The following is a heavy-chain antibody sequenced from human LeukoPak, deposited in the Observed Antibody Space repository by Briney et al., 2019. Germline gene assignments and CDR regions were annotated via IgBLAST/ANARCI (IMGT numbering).Heavy chain of an antibody. Sequence: SETLSLTCSVSGGSISSLYWSWIRQPPGKGLEWIGYIYYTGSTNYNPSLKSRVTMFVDMYKNQFSLRLSSVTAADTAVYYCARHRAYSSSSPFDYWGQGTLVTVSS. J-gene: IGHJ4*02. D-gene: IGHD6-6*01. CDR3: ARHRAYSSSSPFDY. CDR2: IYYTGST. CDR1: GGSISSLY. V-gene: IGHV4-59*08.